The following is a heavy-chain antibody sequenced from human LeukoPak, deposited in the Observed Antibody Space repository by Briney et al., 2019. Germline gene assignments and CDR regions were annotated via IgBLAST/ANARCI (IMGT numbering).Heavy chain of an antibody. Sequence: GGCLRLSCAASGFTVSTNYMSWVRQAPGKGLEWVSIIYSGGSTYYADSVKGRFTISRDNSKNTLSLQMNSLRAEDTAVYYCARDLGYSAYATVRGYTFDIWGQGTMVTVSS. V-gene: IGHV3-66*01. D-gene: IGHD5-12*01. J-gene: IGHJ3*02. CDR1: GFTVSTNY. CDR3: ARDLGYSAYATVRGYTFDI. CDR2: IYSGGST.